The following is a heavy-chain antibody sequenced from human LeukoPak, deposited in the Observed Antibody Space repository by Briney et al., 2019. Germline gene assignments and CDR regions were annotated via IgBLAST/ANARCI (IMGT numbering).Heavy chain of an antibody. D-gene: IGHD5-18*01. CDR3: AKEGYRYGYAIDY. CDR2: IWYDGSNK. J-gene: IGHJ4*02. V-gene: IGHV3-33*06. CDR1: GFTFSSYG. Sequence: GGSLRLSCAASGFTFSSYGMHWVRQAPGKGLEWVAVIWYDGSNKYYADSVKGRFTISRDNSKNTLYLQMNSLRAEDTAVYYCAKEGYRYGYAIDYWGQGTLVTVSS.